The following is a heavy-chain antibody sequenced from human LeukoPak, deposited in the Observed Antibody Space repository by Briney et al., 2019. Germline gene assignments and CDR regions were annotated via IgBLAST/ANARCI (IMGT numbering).Heavy chain of an antibody. V-gene: IGHV1-2*06. J-gene: IGHJ4*02. CDR1: GYTFTGYY. CDR3: AREGSSAFGELFSFDY. CDR2: TNPYSGGT. Sequence: ASVKVSCKASGYTFTGYYFHWVRQAPGQGLEWMGRTNPYSGGTNYAQKFQGRVTMTRDTSISTAYMELSRLRSDDTAVYYCAREGSSAFGELFSFDYWGQGTLVSVSS. D-gene: IGHD3-10*01.